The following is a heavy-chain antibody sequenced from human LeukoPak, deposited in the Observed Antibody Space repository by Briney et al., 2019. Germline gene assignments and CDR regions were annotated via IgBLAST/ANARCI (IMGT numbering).Heavy chain of an antibody. CDR1: GYTFTNYG. CDR2: ISGYNGNP. CDR3: TRALRVIPYYFDY. V-gene: IGHV1-18*01. J-gene: IGHJ4*02. D-gene: IGHD2-21*01. Sequence: ASVKVSCKASGYTFTNYGITWVRQAPGQGLEWMGGISGYNGNPNYAHNLRGRVTMTTDTSTGTAYMVLMSLRSDDTAMYYCTRALRVIPYYFDYWGQGTLVAVSS.